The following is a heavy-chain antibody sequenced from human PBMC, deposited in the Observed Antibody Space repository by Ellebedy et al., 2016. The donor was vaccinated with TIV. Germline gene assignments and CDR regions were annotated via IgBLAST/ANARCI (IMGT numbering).Heavy chain of an antibody. CDR3: ARQFDQPAR. CDR2: ININGGTI. Sequence: GESLKISCAASGFTFSTYWMHWVRQTPEQGLVWVARININGGTINYADSVKGRFTISRDNAKNTLYLEMSSLRVDDTAVYYCARQFDQPARWGQGTLVIVSS. D-gene: IGHD3-9*01. V-gene: IGHV3-74*01. CDR1: GFTFSTYW. J-gene: IGHJ4*02.